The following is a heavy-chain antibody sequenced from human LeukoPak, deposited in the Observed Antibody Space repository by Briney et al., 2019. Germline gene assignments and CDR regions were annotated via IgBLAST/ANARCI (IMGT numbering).Heavy chain of an antibody. D-gene: IGHD4/OR15-4a*01. Sequence: GGSLRLSCTVSGFTVSSDSMSWVRQARGKGLEWVSFIYSSVTHYSDSVKGRFTISRDNSKNTLYLQMNSLRAEDTAVYYCARRAGAYSHPYDYWGQGTLVTVSS. CDR2: IYSSVT. V-gene: IGHV3-53*01. CDR1: GFTVSSDS. J-gene: IGHJ4*02. CDR3: ARRAGAYSHPYDY.